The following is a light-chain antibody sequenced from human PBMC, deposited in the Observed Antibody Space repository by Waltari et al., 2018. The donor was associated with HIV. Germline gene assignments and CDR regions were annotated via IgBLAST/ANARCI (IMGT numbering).Light chain of an antibody. V-gene: IGLV1-47*01. CDR1: RSNIGSNY. CDR2: RNH. J-gene: IGLJ3*02. CDR3: TTWGGSLSGPV. Sequence: QSVLTQPPSVSGTPGQRVTISCSGSRSNIGSNYVYWYQQPPGTAPKLLIYRNHQRPSGVPDRFPGSKSGTSASLAISGLRSEDEGEYHCTTWGGSLSGPVFGGGTKVTVL.